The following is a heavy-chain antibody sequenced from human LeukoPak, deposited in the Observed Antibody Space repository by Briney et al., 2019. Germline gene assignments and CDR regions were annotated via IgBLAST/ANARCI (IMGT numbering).Heavy chain of an antibody. CDR2: ISPDGNRE. CDR1: GLTFSSYW. J-gene: IGHJ4*02. V-gene: IGHV3-7*01. CDR3: ATTFPYCSCGTCAL. Sequence: PGGSLRLSCAASGLTFSSYWMTWVRQAPGKGLEWVANISPDGNRENYVDSVKGRFSISRDNAKNSLFMQMHSLRAEDTAVYYCATTFPYCSCGTCALGGQGTLVTVSS. D-gene: IGHD2-15*01.